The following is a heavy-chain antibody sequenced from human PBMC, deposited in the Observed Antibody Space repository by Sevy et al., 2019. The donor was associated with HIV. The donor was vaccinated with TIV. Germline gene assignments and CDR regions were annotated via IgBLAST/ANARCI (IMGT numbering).Heavy chain of an antibody. D-gene: IGHD3-10*01. CDR2: INPSGRST. V-gene: IGHV1-46*01. CDR1: GYTFTRYY. Sequence: GAVKVSCKASGYTFTRYYMHWVRQAPGQGLEGTGIINPSGRSTSYAQEFQGRVTMTRDRSTSIVYMELSCLRSEDTAVYYCARRPLYGSGNFYYFDYWGQGTLVCVSS. CDR3: ARRPLYGSGNFYYFDY. J-gene: IGHJ4*02.